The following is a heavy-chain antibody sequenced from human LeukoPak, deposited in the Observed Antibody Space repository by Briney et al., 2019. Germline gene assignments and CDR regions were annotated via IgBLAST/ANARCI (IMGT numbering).Heavy chain of an antibody. D-gene: IGHD3-16*01. CDR3: ASEILGVYFVY. J-gene: IGHJ4*02. CDR2: ISSGSTTI. V-gene: IGHV3-48*01. Sequence: TGGSLRLSCAVSGFTFSSYSMNWVRQAPGKGLEWVSYISSGSTTIYYADSVKGRFTISRDNAKNSLYLQMNSLRAEDTAVYYCASEILGVYFVYWGQGTLVTVSS. CDR1: GFTFSSYS.